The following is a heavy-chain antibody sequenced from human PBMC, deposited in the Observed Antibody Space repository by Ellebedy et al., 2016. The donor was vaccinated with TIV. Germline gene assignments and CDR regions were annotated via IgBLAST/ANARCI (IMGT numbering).Heavy chain of an antibody. V-gene: IGHV7-4-1*02. CDR2: INTNTGNP. D-gene: IGHD3-9*01. CDR1: GYTFTSYA. J-gene: IGHJ4*02. CDR3: ARNHDEFLTAYAHPPNY. Sequence: AASVKVSCKASGYTFTSYAMNWVRQAPGQGLEWMGWINTNTGNPTYAQAFTGRFVFSLDTSVSTAYLQISSLKAEDTAVYYCARNHDEFLTAYAHPPNYWGQGTLVTVSS.